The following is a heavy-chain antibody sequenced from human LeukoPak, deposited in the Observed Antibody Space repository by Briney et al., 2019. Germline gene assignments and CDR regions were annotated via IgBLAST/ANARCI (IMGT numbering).Heavy chain of an antibody. CDR3: ARDTYYDFWSGSYFDY. J-gene: IGHJ4*02. D-gene: IGHD3-3*01. Sequence: PSQTLSLTCAISGDSVSSNSAAWNSIRQSPSRGLEWLGRTYYRSKWYNDYAVSVKSRITINPDTSKNQFSLQLNSVTPEDTAVYYCARDTYYDFWSGSYFDYWGQGTLVTVSS. CDR2: TYYRSKWYN. CDR1: GDSVSSNSAA. V-gene: IGHV6-1*01.